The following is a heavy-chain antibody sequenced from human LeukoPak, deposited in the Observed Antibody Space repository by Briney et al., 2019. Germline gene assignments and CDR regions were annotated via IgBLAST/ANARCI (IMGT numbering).Heavy chain of an antibody. V-gene: IGHV3-43*02. Sequence: QPGGSLRLSCAASGFTFDDYAMHWVRHAPGKGLEWVSLISGDGGSTYYADSVKGRFTISRDNSKNPLYLQMNSLRTEDTALYYCAKVSMPIVVVISKSYYFDYWGQGTLVTVSS. D-gene: IGHD3-22*01. CDR2: ISGDGGST. CDR1: GFTFDDYA. CDR3: AKVSMPIVVVISKSYYFDY. J-gene: IGHJ4*02.